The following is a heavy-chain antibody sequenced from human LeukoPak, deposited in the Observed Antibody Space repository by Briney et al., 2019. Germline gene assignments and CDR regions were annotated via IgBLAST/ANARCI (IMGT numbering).Heavy chain of an antibody. Sequence: GRSLRLSCAASGFTFSSYAMHWVRQAPGKGLEWVAVISYDGSNKYYADSVKGRLTISRDNSKNTLYLQMNSLRAEDTAVYYCARDGKVGATIGYYFDYWGQGTLVTVSS. CDR1: GFTFSSYA. V-gene: IGHV3-30*04. D-gene: IGHD1-26*01. CDR3: ARDGKVGATIGYYFDY. CDR2: ISYDGSNK. J-gene: IGHJ4*02.